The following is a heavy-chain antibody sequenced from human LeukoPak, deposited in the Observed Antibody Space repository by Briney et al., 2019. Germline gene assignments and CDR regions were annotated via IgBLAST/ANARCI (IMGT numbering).Heavy chain of an antibody. D-gene: IGHD5-12*01. CDR1: GYTLTELS. V-gene: IGHV1-24*01. J-gene: IGHJ4*02. CDR3: ATGPRGYSGYDLGFDY. CDR2: FDPEDGET. Sequence: ASVKVSCKVSGYTLTELSMHWVRQAPGKGLEWMGGFDPEDGETIYAQKFQGRVTMTEDTSTDTAYVELSSLRSEDTAVYYCATGPRGYSGYDLGFDYWGQGTLVTVSS.